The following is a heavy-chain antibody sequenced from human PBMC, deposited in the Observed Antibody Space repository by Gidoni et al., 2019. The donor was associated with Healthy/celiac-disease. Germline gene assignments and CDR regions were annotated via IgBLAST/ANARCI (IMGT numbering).Heavy chain of an antibody. V-gene: IGHV3-23*01. CDR3: AKNEHQLVRGFDY. CDR1: GCTFSSYA. Sequence: EVQLLESGGGLVQPGGSLRLSCAASGCTFSSYAMSWVRQAPGKGLEWVSAISGSGGSTYYADSVKGRFTISRDNSKNTLYLQMNSLRSEDTAVYYCAKNEHQLVRGFDYWGQGTLVTVSS. CDR2: ISGSGGST. D-gene: IGHD6-13*01. J-gene: IGHJ4*02.